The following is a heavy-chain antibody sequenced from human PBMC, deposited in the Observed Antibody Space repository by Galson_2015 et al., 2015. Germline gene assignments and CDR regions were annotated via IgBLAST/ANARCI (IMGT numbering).Heavy chain of an antibody. J-gene: IGHJ2*01. D-gene: IGHD6-13*01. CDR1: GGSISSGGYY. CDR2: VYYSGST. CDR3: ARDREIAAAGGYWYFDL. Sequence: TLSLTCTVSGGSISSGGYYWRWIRRHPGKGLEWIGYVYYSGSTYYNPSLKSRITISVDTSKNQFSLKLSSVTAADTAAYYCARDREIAAAGGYWYFDLWGRGTLVTVSS. V-gene: IGHV4-31*03.